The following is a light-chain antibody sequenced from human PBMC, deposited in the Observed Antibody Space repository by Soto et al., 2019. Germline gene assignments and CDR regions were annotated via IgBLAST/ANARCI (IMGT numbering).Light chain of an antibody. CDR1: QSVSSSY. Sequence: EIVLTQSPGTLSLSPGERATLSCRASQSVSSSYLAWYQQKPGQAPRLLIYGASSRATGIPDRFSGSGSGTDFTLTISRLEPEDFEVYYCQQYGSLLTFGPGTKVDSK. CDR2: GAS. CDR3: QQYGSLLT. V-gene: IGKV3-20*01. J-gene: IGKJ3*01.